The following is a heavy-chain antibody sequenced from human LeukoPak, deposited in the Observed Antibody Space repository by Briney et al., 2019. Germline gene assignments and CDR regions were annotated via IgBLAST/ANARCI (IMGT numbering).Heavy chain of an antibody. CDR1: GGSISSYY. V-gene: IGHV4-59*01. J-gene: IGHJ3*02. D-gene: IGHD3-16*01. Sequence: SETLSLTCTVSGGSISSYYWSWIRQPPGKGLEWIGYIYYSGSTNYNPSLKSRVTISVDTSKNQFSLKLSSVTAADTAVYYCARVGRGSHNYAFDIWGQGTMVTVSS. CDR2: IYYSGST. CDR3: ARVGRGSHNYAFDI.